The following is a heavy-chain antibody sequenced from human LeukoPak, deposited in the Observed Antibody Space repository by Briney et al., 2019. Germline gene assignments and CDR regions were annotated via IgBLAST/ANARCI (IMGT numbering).Heavy chain of an antibody. CDR3: ARDQGRNWLDP. CDR1: GGAFSDYA. CDR2: ISAHNGNT. Sequence: ASVKVSCKASGGAFSDYALNWVRQAPGQGLEWMAWISAHNGNTHYAQKFQGRVAVTTDTSTSTAYMDLRSLTSDDTAVYYCARDQGRNWLDPWGQGTLVTVSS. J-gene: IGHJ5*02. V-gene: IGHV1-18*01.